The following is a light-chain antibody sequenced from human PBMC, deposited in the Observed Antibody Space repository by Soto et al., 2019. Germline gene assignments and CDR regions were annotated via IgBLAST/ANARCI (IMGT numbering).Light chain of an antibody. J-gene: IGKJ5*01. CDR1: QSVNSDY. V-gene: IGKV3-20*01. CDR3: QQYGSSSEIT. CDR2: GAS. Sequence: VKKSPGTLSLSPGERATLSCRASQSVNSDYLGWFQQKPGQAPRLLIYGASSRATGFPDRFSGSGSGTDFTLTISGLELEDSAVYYCQQYGSSSEITFGQGTRLDIK.